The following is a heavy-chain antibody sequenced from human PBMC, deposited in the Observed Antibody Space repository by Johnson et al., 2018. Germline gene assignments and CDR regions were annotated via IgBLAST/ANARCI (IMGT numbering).Heavy chain of an antibody. CDR2: ISYDGSNK. J-gene: IGHJ1*01. V-gene: IGHV3-30-3*01. Sequence: QVQLVQSGGGVVQXGRSLRLSCAASGFTFSSYAMHWVRQAPGKGLEWVAVISYDGSNKYYADSVKGRFTISRDNSKNTLYLQMKSLRAEDTAVYYCARDGTHYYDSIGYYYPLQYFQHWGQGTLVTVSS. D-gene: IGHD3-22*01. CDR1: GFTFSSYA. CDR3: ARDGTHYYDSIGYYYPLQYFQH.